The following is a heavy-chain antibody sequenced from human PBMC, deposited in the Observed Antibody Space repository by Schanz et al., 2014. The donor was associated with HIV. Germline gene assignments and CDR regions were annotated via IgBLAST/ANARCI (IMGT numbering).Heavy chain of an antibody. D-gene: IGHD3-16*01. CDR2: ISHNGNND. J-gene: IGHJ3*02. CDR1: GFTFSTND. V-gene: IGHV3-33*05. Sequence: QVQLVESGGGVVQPGRSLRLSCAASGFTFSTNDMHWVRQLPGKGLEWVAVISHNGNNDYYAESVKGRFTISRDNSKKMLFLQMNRLRAEDTAVYYCAIRTPMISFGAFDIWGRGTMVTVSS. CDR3: AIRTPMISFGAFDI.